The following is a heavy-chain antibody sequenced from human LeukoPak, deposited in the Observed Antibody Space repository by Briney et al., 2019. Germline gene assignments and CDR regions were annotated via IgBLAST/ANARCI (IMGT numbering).Heavy chain of an antibody. CDR3: ARRRMIVPGSWFDP. Sequence: GASVKVSCKASGGTFSSYAISWVRQATGQGLEWMGWMNPNSGNTGYAQKFQGRVTMTRNTSISTAYMELSSLRSEDTAVYYCARRRMIVPGSWFDPWGQGTLVTVSS. V-gene: IGHV1-8*02. D-gene: IGHD3-22*01. CDR2: MNPNSGNT. CDR1: GGTFSSYA. J-gene: IGHJ5*02.